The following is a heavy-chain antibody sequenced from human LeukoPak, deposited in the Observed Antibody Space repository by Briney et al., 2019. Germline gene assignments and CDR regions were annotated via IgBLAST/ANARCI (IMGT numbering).Heavy chain of an antibody. CDR2: MNPNSGNT. D-gene: IGHD6-19*01. CDR3: ASWPGGWYGEDS. CDR1: GYTFTSYD. J-gene: IGHJ4*02. V-gene: IGHV1-8*01. Sequence: ASVKVSCKASGYTFTSYDINWVRQATGQGLEWMGWMNPNSGNTGYAQKFQGRVTITRDTSASTAYMELSSLRAEDTAVYYCASWPGGWYGEDSWGQGTLVTVSS.